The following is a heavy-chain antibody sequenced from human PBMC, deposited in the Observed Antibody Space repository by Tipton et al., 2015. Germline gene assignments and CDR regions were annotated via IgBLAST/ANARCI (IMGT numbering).Heavy chain of an antibody. CDR2: INESGST. Sequence: TLSLTCTVSGGSFSDYYWSWIRQPPGEGLEWIGEINESGSTNYNPSLKSRVTISVDTSKNQFSLKLSSVTAADTAVYYCAGPRGMPAIFGLPWDYYFDYWGQGALVTVSS. V-gene: IGHV4-34*01. D-gene: IGHD3-3*01. CDR1: GGSFSDYY. CDR3: AGPRGMPAIFGLPWDYYFDY. J-gene: IGHJ4*02.